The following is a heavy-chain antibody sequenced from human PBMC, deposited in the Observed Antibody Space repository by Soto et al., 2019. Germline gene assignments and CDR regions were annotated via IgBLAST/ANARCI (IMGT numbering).Heavy chain of an antibody. D-gene: IGHD3-10*01. CDR2: IAPHSGRT. CDR1: GYAFTSYG. V-gene: IGHV1-18*04. Sequence: QVQLVQSRPEVMKPGASVRVSCMTSGYAFTSYGVNWVRQVPGQGLEWMGWIAPHSGRTTYLPKFQGRVTITADPSTNTAYMELTSLSSDDTGIYFCARAATGSYHSAYWGQGTVVIVSA. CDR3: ARAATGSYHSAY. J-gene: IGHJ4*02.